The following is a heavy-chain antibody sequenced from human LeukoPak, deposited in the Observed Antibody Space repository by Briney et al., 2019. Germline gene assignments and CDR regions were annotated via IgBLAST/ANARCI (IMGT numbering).Heavy chain of an antibody. D-gene: IGHD6-19*01. V-gene: IGHV3-30-3*01. CDR2: ISYDGSNK. J-gene: IGHJ4*02. CDR3: ASRYSSVAPFDY. Sequence: GGSLRLSCAASGFTFSSYAMHWVRQAPGKGLEWVAVISYDGSNKYYADSVKGRFTISRDNSKNTLYLQMNSLRAEDTAVYYCASRYSSVAPFDYWGQGTLVTVSS. CDR1: GFTFSSYA.